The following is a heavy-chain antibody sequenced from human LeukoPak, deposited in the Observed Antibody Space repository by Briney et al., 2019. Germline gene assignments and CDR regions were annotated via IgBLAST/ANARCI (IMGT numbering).Heavy chain of an antibody. CDR1: GFTFSSHG. Sequence: AGGSLRLSCAASGFTFSSHGMHWVRQAPGKGLEWVALMSYDGTNKVYADSVKGRFTISRDNSKNTLYLEMNNLRAADTDVYYCAKRGYCSGGRCYSFHFDYWGQGTLVTVSS. V-gene: IGHV3-30*18. CDR2: MSYDGTNK. D-gene: IGHD2-15*01. CDR3: AKRGYCSGGRCYSFHFDY. J-gene: IGHJ4*02.